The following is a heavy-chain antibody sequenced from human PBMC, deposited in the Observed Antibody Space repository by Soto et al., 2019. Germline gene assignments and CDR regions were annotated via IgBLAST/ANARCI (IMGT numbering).Heavy chain of an antibody. V-gene: IGHV1-69*02. Sequence: QVQLVQSGAEVKKPGSSVKVSCKASGGTFSSYTISWVRQAPGQGLEWMGRIIPILGIANYAQKFQGRVTITADKSTSTAYMELSSLRSEDTAVYYCASPSHCSGDCYSEYGMDVWGQGTTVTVSS. D-gene: IGHD2-21*02. CDR1: GGTFSSYT. J-gene: IGHJ6*02. CDR3: ASPSHCSGDCYSEYGMDV. CDR2: IIPILGIA.